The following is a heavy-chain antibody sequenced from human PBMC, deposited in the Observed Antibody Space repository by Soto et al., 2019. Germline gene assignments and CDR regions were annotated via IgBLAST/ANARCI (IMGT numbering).Heavy chain of an antibody. CDR2: LSGDVGST. J-gene: IGHJ4*02. D-gene: IGHD3-16*01. CDR1: GFTFSSYA. CDR3: TVPEGLEETVPDY. Sequence: PGGTLILSCAASGFTFSSYAMSWVRQAPGEGMEWVSALSGDVGSTYYSDSGKGLVSTASDNSKQSPLMQMNSLKADDASVYYCTVPEGLEETVPDYWGRGTLVTVSS. V-gene: IGHV3-23*01.